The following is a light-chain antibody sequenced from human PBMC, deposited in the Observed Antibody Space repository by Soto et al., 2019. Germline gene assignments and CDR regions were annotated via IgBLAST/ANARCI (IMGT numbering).Light chain of an antibody. Sequence: EIVLTQSPATLSLSPGERATLSCRASESSSSYLAWYHQRPGQAPSLLIYDASNRATGIPARFSGSGSGTYFTLTIDNLEPDDFAVYYCQQRSKWPLTFGGGTKVEI. V-gene: IGKV3-11*01. CDR1: ESSSSY. CDR3: QQRSKWPLT. J-gene: IGKJ4*01. CDR2: DAS.